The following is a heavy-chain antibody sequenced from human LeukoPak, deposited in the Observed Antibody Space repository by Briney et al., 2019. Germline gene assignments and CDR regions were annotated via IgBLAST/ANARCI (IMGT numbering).Heavy chain of an antibody. J-gene: IGHJ6*03. D-gene: IGHD5-24*01. CDR3: ANGGAAPMRDGYNYYYYYMEV. V-gene: IGHV3-23*01. CDR2: ISGSGGHT. Sequence: GGSLRLSCAASGINFTSHAMSWVRQAPGKGLEWVSLISGSGGHTFYGDSVKGRFTISRDNSKDTFYLQMNRVRAADTAVYYCANGGAAPMRDGYNYYYYYMEVWGRGTTVTVSS. CDR1: GINFTSHA.